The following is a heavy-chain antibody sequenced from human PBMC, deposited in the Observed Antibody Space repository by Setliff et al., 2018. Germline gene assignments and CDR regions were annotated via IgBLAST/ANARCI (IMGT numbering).Heavy chain of an antibody. J-gene: IGHJ4*02. CDR1: GCTFSSYA. D-gene: IGHD6-13*01. V-gene: IGHV3-23*01. Sequence: GSLRLSCAASGCTFSSYAITWVRQAPRKGLEWVSMISGSAQTTYYADSVKGRFTISRDNSKNTVYLDVNSLRAADTAVYYCARVDWGYSSNWSIDDWGQGTLVTVSS. CDR2: ISGSAQTT. CDR3: ARVDWGYSSNWSIDD.